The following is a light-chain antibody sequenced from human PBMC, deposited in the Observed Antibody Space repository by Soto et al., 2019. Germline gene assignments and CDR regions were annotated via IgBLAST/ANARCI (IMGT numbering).Light chain of an antibody. V-gene: IGKV4-1*01. CDR3: QQYYTTPWT. CDR2: WAS. CDR1: QSVLYSSDSKNY. J-gene: IGKJ1*01. Sequence: DIVMTQSPDSLAVSLGERATINCKSSQSVLYSSDSKNYLVWYQQKPGQPPKLLIYWASTRKSGVPDRFSGSGSGTDFTLTISSLQAEDVAVYYCQQYYTTPWTFGQGTKVDIK.